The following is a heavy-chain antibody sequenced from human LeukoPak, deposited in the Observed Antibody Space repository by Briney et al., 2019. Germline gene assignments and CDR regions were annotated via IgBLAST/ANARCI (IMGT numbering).Heavy chain of an antibody. D-gene: IGHD1-26*01. J-gene: IGHJ3*02. V-gene: IGHV4-39*07. CDR3: ARLTVGATGLAFDI. CDR2: IYYSGST. CDR1: GGSISSSSYY. Sequence: PSETLSLTCTVSGGSISSSSYYWGWIRQPPGKGLEWIGSIYYSGSTYYNPSLKSRVTISVDTSKNQFSLKLSSVTAADTAVYYCARLTVGATGLAFDIWGQGTMVTVSS.